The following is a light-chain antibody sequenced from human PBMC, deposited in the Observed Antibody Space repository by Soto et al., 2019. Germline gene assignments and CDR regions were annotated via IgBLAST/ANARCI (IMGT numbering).Light chain of an antibody. CDR2: AAS. Sequence: DIQMTQFPSSLSASVGDRVTITCRASETISDYLNWYQHKPGTAPKLLIFAASSLQSGVPSRFSGGGSGTIFTLTITSLQPEDFVTYYCQQSYRTPLTFGGGTKVEIQ. J-gene: IGKJ4*01. CDR1: ETISDY. V-gene: IGKV1-39*01. CDR3: QQSYRTPLT.